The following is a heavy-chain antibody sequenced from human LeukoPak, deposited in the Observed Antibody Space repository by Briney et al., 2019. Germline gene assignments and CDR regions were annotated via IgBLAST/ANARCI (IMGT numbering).Heavy chain of an antibody. CDR2: IWYDGSNK. J-gene: IGHJ6*02. D-gene: IGHD6-13*01. CDR1: GFTFSNAW. V-gene: IGHV3-33*08. Sequence: GGSLRLSCAASGFTFSNAWMSWVRQAPGKGLEWVAVIWYDGSNKYYADSVKGRFTISRDNSKNTLYLQMNSLRAEDTAVYYCARIGQQLVRGGMDVWGQGTTVTVSS. CDR3: ARIGQQLVRGGMDV.